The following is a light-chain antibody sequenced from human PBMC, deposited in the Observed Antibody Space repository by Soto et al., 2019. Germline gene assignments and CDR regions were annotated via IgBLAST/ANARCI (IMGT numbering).Light chain of an antibody. J-gene: IGLJ1*01. V-gene: IGLV2-14*01. CDR1: SGDIRSYNR. CDR2: EVT. CDR3: SSYTNINTRACV. Sequence: QSVLTQPASVSGSPGQSITISCTGTSGDIRSYNRVPWYQQHPGKAPKHIIYEVTDRPSGVYNRFSGSKSGNTASLTISGLQAEDEAEYYCSSYTNINTRACVFGTGTKVTVL.